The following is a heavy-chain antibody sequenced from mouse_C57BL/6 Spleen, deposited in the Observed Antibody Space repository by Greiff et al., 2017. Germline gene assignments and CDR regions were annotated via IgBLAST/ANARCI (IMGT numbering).Heavy chain of an antibody. CDR3: ARDYYGSPAWFAY. CDR2: IYPRAGST. Sequence: VKLQESGPELVKPGASVKLSCKASGYTFTSYDINWVKQRPGQGLEWIGWIYPRAGSTKYNEKFKGKATLTVDTSSSTAYMELHSLTSEDSAVYFCARDYYGSPAWFAYWGQGTLVTVSA. D-gene: IGHD1-1*01. J-gene: IGHJ3*01. V-gene: IGHV1-85*01. CDR1: GYTFTSYD.